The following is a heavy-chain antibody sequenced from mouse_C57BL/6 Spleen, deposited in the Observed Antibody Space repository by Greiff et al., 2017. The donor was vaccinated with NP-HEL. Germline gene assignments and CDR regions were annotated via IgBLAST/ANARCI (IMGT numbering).Heavy chain of an antibody. V-gene: IGHV14-2*01. CDR2: IDPEDGET. D-gene: IGHD1-1*01. Sequence: SGAELVKPGASVKLSCTASGFNIKDYYMHWVKQRTEQGLEWIGRIDPEDGETKYAPKFQGKATITADTSSNTAYLQLSSMTSEDTAVYYCARSSGSSYWYFDVWGTGTTVTVSS. CDR1: GFNIKDYY. J-gene: IGHJ1*03. CDR3: ARSSGSSYWYFDV.